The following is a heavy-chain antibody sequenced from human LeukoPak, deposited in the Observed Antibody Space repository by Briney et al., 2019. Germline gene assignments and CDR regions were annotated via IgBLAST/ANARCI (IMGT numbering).Heavy chain of an antibody. Sequence: ASVKVSCKASGYTFTGYYMHWVRPAPGQGLEWMGWISPNSGGTNYAQKFQGRVTMTRDTSISTAYMELSRLRSDDTAVYYCARASQRYCSSTSCYNPLGSYWGQGTLVTVSS. J-gene: IGHJ4*02. V-gene: IGHV1-2*02. CDR2: ISPNSGGT. CDR3: ARASQRYCSSTSCYNPLGSY. D-gene: IGHD2-2*02. CDR1: GYTFTGYY.